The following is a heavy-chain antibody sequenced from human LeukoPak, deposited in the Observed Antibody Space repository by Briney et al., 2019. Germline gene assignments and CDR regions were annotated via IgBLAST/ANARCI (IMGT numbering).Heavy chain of an antibody. V-gene: IGHV3-23*01. CDR2: ISISGDNT. J-gene: IGHJ4*02. D-gene: IGHD2-2*01. CDR3: ARKVYHRFDY. Sequence: GGSLRLSCAASGFTFSSYAMTWVRQAPGKGREWVSAISISGDNTYYADSVRGRFTISRDNSKNTLYLQMNSLRADDTAVYYCARKVYHRFDYWGQGTLVTVSS. CDR1: GFTFSSYA.